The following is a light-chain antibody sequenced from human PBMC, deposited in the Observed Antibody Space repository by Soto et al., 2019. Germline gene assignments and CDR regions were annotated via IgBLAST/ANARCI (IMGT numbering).Light chain of an antibody. Sequence: DIVVTQTPLFLSVTPGQPASISCNSSQSLLHSDGKTYLYWFMQKPGQPPHLLIYEVSNRFSGXPXXFSGSGSGTDFTLRISRVEPEDVGIYYCMQSMQLWSFGQGTKVEIK. J-gene: IGKJ1*01. CDR3: MQSMQLWS. CDR2: EVS. CDR1: QSLLHSDGKTY. V-gene: IGKV2D-29*01.